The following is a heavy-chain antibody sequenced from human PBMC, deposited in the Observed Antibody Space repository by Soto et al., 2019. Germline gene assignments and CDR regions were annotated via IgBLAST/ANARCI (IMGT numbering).Heavy chain of an antibody. J-gene: IGHJ3*02. CDR2: MNPNSGNT. CDR3: ARASFSTAAAGAFDI. Sequence: ASVKVSCKASGYTFTSYYMHWVRQAPVQGLEWMGWMNPNSGNTGYAQKFQGRVTMTRNTSISTAYMELSRLRSDDTAVYYCARASFSTAAAGAFDIWGQGTMVTVSS. CDR1: GYTFTSYY. D-gene: IGHD6-13*01. V-gene: IGHV1-8*02.